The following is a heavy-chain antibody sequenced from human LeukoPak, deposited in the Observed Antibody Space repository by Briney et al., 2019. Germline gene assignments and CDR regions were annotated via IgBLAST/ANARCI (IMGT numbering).Heavy chain of an antibody. V-gene: IGHV1-69*04. CDR2: IIPILGIT. J-gene: IGHJ3*02. Sequence: SVKVSSKASGVTSSNYATVWVRQAPGQGLQWMGRIIPILGITNYAQKLQGRVTATADKSTSTAYMKLSSLRSEDTAVYYCARDLRDLDYSDARGSDDAFDIWGQGTMVTVSS. D-gene: IGHD3-22*01. CDR1: GVTSSNYA. CDR3: ARDLRDLDYSDARGSDDAFDI.